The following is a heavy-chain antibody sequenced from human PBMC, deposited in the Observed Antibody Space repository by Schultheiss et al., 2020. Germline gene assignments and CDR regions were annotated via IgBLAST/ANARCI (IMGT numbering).Heavy chain of an antibody. CDR2: IYYSGST. CDR1: GASLNYGGYY. Sequence: SQTLSLTCTVSGASLNYGGYYWSWIRQPPGKGLEWIGYIYYSGSTNYNPSLKSRVTISVDTSKNQFSLKLSSVTAADTAVYYCARRRDAFDIWGQGTMVTVSS. J-gene: IGHJ3*02. V-gene: IGHV4-61*08. CDR3: ARRRDAFDI.